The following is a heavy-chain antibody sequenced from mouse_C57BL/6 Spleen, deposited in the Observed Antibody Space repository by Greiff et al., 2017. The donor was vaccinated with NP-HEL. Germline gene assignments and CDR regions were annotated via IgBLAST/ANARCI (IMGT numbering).Heavy chain of an antibody. J-gene: IGHJ1*03. Sequence: EVQLQQSGTVLARPGASVKMSCKTSGYTFTSYWMHWVKQRPGQGLEWIGAIYPGNSDTSYNQKFKGKAKLTAVTSASTAYMELSSLTNEDSAVYYCTRGRLLRLEGYFGVWGTGTTVTVSS. V-gene: IGHV1-5*01. D-gene: IGHD1-2*01. CDR2: IYPGNSDT. CDR3: TRGRLLRLEGYFGV. CDR1: GYTFTSYW.